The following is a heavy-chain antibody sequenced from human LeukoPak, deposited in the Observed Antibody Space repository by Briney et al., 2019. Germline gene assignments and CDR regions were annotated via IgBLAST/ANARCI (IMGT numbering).Heavy chain of an antibody. J-gene: IGHJ5*02. CDR1: GYIFTGYF. CDR2: INPNSGGT. D-gene: IGHD3-3*01. Sequence: ASVKVSCKPSGYIFTGYFMHWVRQAAGQGLEWMGWINPNSGGTNYAQKYEGRVTMTRDTSIRTAYMELSRLRSDDAAVYYCARDLGYDFWSTFDPWGQATLVTVCS. V-gene: IGHV1-2*02. CDR3: ARDLGYDFWSTFDP.